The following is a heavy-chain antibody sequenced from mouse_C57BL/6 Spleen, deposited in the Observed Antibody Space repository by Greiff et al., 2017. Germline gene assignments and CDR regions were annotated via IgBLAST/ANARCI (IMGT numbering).Heavy chain of an antibody. CDR1: GYTFTSYW. Sequence: VQLQQPGAELVMPGASVKLSCKASGYTFTSYWMHWVKQRPGQGLEWIGEIDPSDSYTNYNQKFKGKSTLTVDKSSSTAYMQLSSLTSEDSAVYYCARLIYYDLYAMDYWGQGTSVTVSS. V-gene: IGHV1-69*01. J-gene: IGHJ4*01. CDR3: ARLIYYDLYAMDY. CDR2: IDPSDSYT. D-gene: IGHD2-4*01.